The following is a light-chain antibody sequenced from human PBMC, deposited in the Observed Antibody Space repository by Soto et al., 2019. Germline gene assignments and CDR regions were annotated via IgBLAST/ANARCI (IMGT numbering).Light chain of an antibody. V-gene: IGLV1-44*01. CDR1: SSNIGSNT. CDR3: AAWDDSLNGPHVV. Sequence: SVLTQPPSASGTPGQRVTISCSGSSSNIGSNTVNWYQQLPGTAPKLLIYSNNQRPSGVPDRFSGSKSGTSASLAISGLQSEDEADYYCAAWDDSLNGPHVVFGGGTKVTVL. CDR2: SNN. J-gene: IGLJ2*01.